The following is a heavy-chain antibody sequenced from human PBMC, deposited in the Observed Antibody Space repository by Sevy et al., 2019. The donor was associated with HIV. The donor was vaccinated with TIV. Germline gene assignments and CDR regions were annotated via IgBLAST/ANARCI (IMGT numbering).Heavy chain of an antibody. CDR2: ISSSSSYI. CDR1: GFTFSSYS. CDR3: ARGLVRGDTKDG. V-gene: IGHV3-21*01. D-gene: IGHD3-10*01. J-gene: IGHJ4*02. Sequence: GGSLRLSCAASGFTFSSYSMNWVRQAPGKGLEWVSSISSSSSYIYYADSVKGRFTISRDKAKNSLYLQMNSLRAEDTAVYYCARGLVRGDTKDGWGQGTLVTVSS.